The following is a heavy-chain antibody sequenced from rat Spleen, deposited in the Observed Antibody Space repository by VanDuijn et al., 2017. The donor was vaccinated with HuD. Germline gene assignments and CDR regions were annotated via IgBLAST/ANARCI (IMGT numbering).Heavy chain of an antibody. CDR1: GFTFSDCA. D-gene: IGHD1-4*01. CDR2: INYDGTNT. CDR3: TSPSYPGFNYFDY. Sequence: EVQLVESGGGLVQPGRSLKLSCAASGFTFSDCAMAWVRQSPKKGLEWVATINYDGTNTYYRDSVKGRFTISRDNANSTLYMQMDSLRSEDTATYYCTSPSYPGFNYFDYWGQGVMVTVSS. V-gene: IGHV5-17*01. J-gene: IGHJ2*01.